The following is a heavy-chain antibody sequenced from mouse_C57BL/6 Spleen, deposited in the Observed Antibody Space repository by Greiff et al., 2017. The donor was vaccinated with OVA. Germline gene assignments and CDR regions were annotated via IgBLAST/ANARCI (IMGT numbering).Heavy chain of an antibody. CDR1: GYTFTDYY. V-gene: IGHV1-26*01. D-gene: IGHD2-12*01. CDR3: ARSRYSPHAMDY. Sequence: EVQLQQSGPELVKPGASVKLSCKASGYTFTDYYMNWVKQSHGKSLEWIGDINPNNGGTSYNQKFKGKATLTVDKSSSTAYMELRSLTSEDSAVYYCARSRYSPHAMDYWGKGTSVTVSS. J-gene: IGHJ4*01. CDR2: INPNNGGT.